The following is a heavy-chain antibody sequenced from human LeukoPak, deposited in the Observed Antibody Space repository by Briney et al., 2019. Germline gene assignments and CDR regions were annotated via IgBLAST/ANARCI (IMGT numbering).Heavy chain of an antibody. J-gene: IGHJ6*02. CDR1: GFTFDDYA. CDR3: TKAVAGDPYYYYGMDV. D-gene: IGHD6-19*01. V-gene: IGHV3-9*01. Sequence: GGSLRLSCSASGFTFDDYAMHWVRQAPGKGLEWVSGISWNSGSIGYADSVKGRFTISRDNAKNSLYLQTNSLRAEDTALYYCTKAVAGDPYYYYGMDVWGQGTTVTVSS. CDR2: ISWNSGSI.